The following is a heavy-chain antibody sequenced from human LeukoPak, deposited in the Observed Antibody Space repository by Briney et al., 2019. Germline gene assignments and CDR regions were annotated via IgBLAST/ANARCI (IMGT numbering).Heavy chain of an antibody. D-gene: IGHD2-21*02. J-gene: IGHJ3*02. V-gene: IGHV1-18*01. CDR2: ISAYNGNT. CDR1: GYTFTGYG. CDR3: ARDSVITRGGHIVVVTAQDAFDI. Sequence: ASVKVSCKASGYTFTGYGISWVRQAPGQGLEWMGWISAYNGNTNYAQKLQGGVTMTTDTSTSTAYMELRSLRSDDTAVYYCARDSVITRGGHIVVVTAQDAFDIWGQGTMVTVSS.